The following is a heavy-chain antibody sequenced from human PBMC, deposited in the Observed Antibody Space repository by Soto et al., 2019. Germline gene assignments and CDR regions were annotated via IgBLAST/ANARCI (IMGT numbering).Heavy chain of an antibody. D-gene: IGHD3-16*02. CDR3: ARLYGLDAFDI. CDR1: GGTISSYD. Sequence: SETQSLTCTVSGGTISSYDWSWIRQPPGKGLEWIGYIYYSGSTNYNPSLKSRVTISVDTSKNQFSLKLSSVTAADTAVYYCARLYGLDAFDIWGQGTMVTVS. CDR2: IYYSGST. J-gene: IGHJ3*02. V-gene: IGHV4-59*08.